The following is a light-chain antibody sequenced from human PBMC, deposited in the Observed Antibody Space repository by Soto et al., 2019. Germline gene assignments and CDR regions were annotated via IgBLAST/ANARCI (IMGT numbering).Light chain of an antibody. CDR3: QQYSGSPFT. CDR2: GAS. V-gene: IGKV3-20*01. CDR1: QSVGSSF. Sequence: EIVLTQSPGTLSLSPGERATLSCRASQSVGSSFLAWYQQKPGQAPRLLIYGASSRATGIPDRFSGSGSGTDFTLTISRLEPEDFAVYFWQQYSGSPFTFGQGTKLEIK. J-gene: IGKJ2*01.